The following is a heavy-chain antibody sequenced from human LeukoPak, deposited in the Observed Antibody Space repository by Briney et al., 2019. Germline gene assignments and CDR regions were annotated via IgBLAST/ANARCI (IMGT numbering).Heavy chain of an antibody. J-gene: IGHJ4*02. CDR3: AGRPNYDFWSGYGPFDY. CDR2: IYYSGST. CDR1: GGSISSSSYY. V-gene: IGHV4-39*01. D-gene: IGHD3-3*01. Sequence: SETLSLTCTVSGGSISSSSYYWGWIRQPPGKGLEWIGSIYYSGSTYYNPSLKSRVTISADTSKNQFSLKLSSVTAADTAVYYCAGRPNYDFWSGYGPFDYWGQGTLVTVSS.